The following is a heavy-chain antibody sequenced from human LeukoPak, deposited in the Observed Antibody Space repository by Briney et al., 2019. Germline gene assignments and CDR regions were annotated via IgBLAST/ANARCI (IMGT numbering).Heavy chain of an antibody. CDR2: ISYDGSNK. J-gene: IGHJ4*02. V-gene: IGHV3-30-3*01. Sequence: GGSLRLSCAASGFTFSSYAMHWVRQAPGKGLEWVAVISYDGSNKYYADSVKGRFTISRDNSKNTLYLQMNSLRAGDTAVYYCAREGAMIVVVIFLDYWGQGTLVTVSS. D-gene: IGHD3-22*01. CDR1: GFTFSSYA. CDR3: AREGAMIVVVIFLDY.